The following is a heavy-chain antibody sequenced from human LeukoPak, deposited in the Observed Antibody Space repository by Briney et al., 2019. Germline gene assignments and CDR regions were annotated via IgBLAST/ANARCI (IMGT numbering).Heavy chain of an antibody. V-gene: IGHV3-43*02. J-gene: IGHJ4*02. Sequence: GGSLRLSCAASGSSFADYAIHWVRQAPGKGLEWVSLISGDGGSTYYADSVKGRFTISRDNSKNSLYLQINSLRTEDTALYYCAKDMGYSYGPFNYFEYWGQGTLVTVSS. CDR2: ISGDGGST. CDR3: AKDMGYSYGPFNYFEY. CDR1: GSSFADYA. D-gene: IGHD5-18*01.